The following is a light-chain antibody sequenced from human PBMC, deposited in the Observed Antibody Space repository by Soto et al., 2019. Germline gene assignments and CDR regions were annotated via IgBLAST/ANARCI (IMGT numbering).Light chain of an antibody. CDR1: QTISSDY. CDR2: GAA. J-gene: IGKJ1*01. V-gene: IGKV3-20*01. CDR3: QRYGSSPT. Sequence: EILLTQSPGTLSLSPGERATLSCRASQTISSDYLAWYQQKPGQAPRLLIFGAATRAADIPDRFSGSWSGKDFTLTISRPDPEDFAVYYCQRYGSSPTFGQGTKVEIK.